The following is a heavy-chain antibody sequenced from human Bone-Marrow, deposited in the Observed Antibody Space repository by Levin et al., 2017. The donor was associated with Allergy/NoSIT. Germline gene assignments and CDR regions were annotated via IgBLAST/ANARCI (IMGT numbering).Heavy chain of an antibody. J-gene: IGHJ6*02. CDR1: GYTFSTYD. CDR2: MNPNSGNT. CDR3: ARAVRNQLVSDV. D-gene: IGHD2-2*01. Sequence: ASVKVSCKASGYTFSTYDITWVRQATGQGLEWVGWMNPNSGNTGYAQRFQGRVTMTRDTSISTAYMELSSLTSEDTAVCYCARAVRNQLVSDVWGQGTTVSVSS. V-gene: IGHV1-8*01.